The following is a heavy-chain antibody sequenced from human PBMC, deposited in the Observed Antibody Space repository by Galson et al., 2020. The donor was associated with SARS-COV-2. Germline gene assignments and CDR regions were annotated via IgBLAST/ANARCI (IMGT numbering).Heavy chain of an antibody. CDR2: IWYDGSNK. V-gene: IGHV3-33*01. Sequence: GGSLRLSCAASGFTFSSYGMHWVRQAPGKGLEWVAVIWYDGSNKYYADSVKGRFTISRDNSKNTLYLQMNSLRAEDTAVYYCARDYPPISFEGMDVWGQGTTVTVSS. CDR3: ARDYPPISFEGMDV. J-gene: IGHJ6*02. D-gene: IGHD3-9*01. CDR1: GFTFSSYG.